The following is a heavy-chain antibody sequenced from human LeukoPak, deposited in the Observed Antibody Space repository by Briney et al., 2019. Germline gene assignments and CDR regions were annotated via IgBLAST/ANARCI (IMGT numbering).Heavy chain of an antibody. D-gene: IGHD1-26*01. CDR3: ASYEILELPFDY. V-gene: IGHV4-39*01. Sequence: SETLFLTCSVSGGSISSSSYYWGWIRQPPGKGLEWIGSIYYSGSTYYNPSLKSRVTISVDTSKNQSSLKVSSVTAADTAVYYCASYEILELPFDYWGQGTLVTVSS. J-gene: IGHJ4*02. CDR2: IYYSGST. CDR1: GGSISSSSYY.